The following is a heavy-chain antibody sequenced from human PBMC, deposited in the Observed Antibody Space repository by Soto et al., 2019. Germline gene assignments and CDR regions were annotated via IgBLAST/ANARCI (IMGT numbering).Heavy chain of an antibody. J-gene: IGHJ4*02. Sequence: QVQLVQSGAEVKKPGASVKVSCKASGYTFTSYGISWVRQAPGQGLEWMGWISAYNGNTNYEQKLQGRVTMTTDTSRNTASMELPSLRSDDTAVYYCARDRRYDFWSGDPSATPFAYWGQGTLVTVSS. V-gene: IGHV1-18*01. CDR1: GYTFTSYG. CDR3: ARDRRYDFWSGDPSATPFAY. D-gene: IGHD3-3*01. CDR2: ISAYNGNT.